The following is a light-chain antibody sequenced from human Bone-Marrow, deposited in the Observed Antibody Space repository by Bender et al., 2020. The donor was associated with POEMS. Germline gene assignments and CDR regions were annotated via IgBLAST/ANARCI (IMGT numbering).Light chain of an antibody. CDR1: SSDVGGYNY. CDR2: DVT. J-gene: IGLJ3*02. Sequence: QSALTQPRSVSGSPGQSVTISCTGTSSDVGGYNYVSWYQQHPDNAPKLMIYDVTKRPSGVPDRFSGSKSGTSASLAITGLQAEDEGDYYCQSYDNSLGGWVFGGGTKLTVL. CDR3: QSYDNSLGGWV. V-gene: IGLV2-11*01.